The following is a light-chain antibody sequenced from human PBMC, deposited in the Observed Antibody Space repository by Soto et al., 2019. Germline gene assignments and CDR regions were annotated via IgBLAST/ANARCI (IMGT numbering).Light chain of an antibody. CDR1: QGISSY. CDR2: AAS. Sequence: DIQLTQSPSFLSASVGDRVTITCRASQGISSYLAWYQQNPGTAPQLLIYAASTLQSGVPSRFSGSGSGTEFALTISSLQPEDFATYYCQQLHSNPYTFGQGTKVEI. J-gene: IGKJ2*01. CDR3: QQLHSNPYT. V-gene: IGKV1-9*01.